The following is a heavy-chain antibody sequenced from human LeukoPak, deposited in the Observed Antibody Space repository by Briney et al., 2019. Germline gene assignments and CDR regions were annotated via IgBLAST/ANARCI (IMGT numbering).Heavy chain of an antibody. V-gene: IGHV1-18*01. CDR2: ISAYNGNT. CDR3: ARDRGPYDSSGYPSFDY. CDR1: GYTFTSYV. J-gene: IGHJ4*02. D-gene: IGHD3-22*01. Sequence: GASVKVSCKASGYTFTSYVISWVRQAPGQGLECMGWISAYNGNTNYAQKLQGRVTMTTDTSTSTAYMELRSLRSDDTAVYYCARDRGPYDSSGYPSFDYWGQGTLVTVSS.